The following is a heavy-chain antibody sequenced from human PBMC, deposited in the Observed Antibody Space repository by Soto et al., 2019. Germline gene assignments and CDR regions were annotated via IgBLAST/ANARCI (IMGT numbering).Heavy chain of an antibody. CDR2: ITSNGGNT. J-gene: IGHJ6*02. Sequence: EVQLVESGGGLVQPGGSLRLSCAASGFTFSSYAMHWVRQAPGKGLEYVSAITSNGGNTDYASSAKGRFTISRDNSKNTPYLQMGSLRAEDMAVYYCARRIPFGYGMDVWGQGTTVTVSS. D-gene: IGHD2-21*01. CDR3: ARRIPFGYGMDV. V-gene: IGHV3-64*01. CDR1: GFTFSSYA.